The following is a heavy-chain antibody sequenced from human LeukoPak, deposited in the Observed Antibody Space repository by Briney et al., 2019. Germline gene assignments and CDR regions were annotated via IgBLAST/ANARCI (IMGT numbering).Heavy chain of an antibody. V-gene: IGHV1-2*02. CDR1: GYTFTGYY. CDR3: ARGHPLKTTVTTLRFDP. J-gene: IGHJ5*02. D-gene: IGHD4-17*01. CDR2: INPNSGGT. Sequence: GASVKVSCKASGYTFTGYYMHWVRQAPGQGLEWMGWINPNSGGTNYAQKFQGRVTMTRDTSISTAYMELSRLRSDDTAVYYYARGHPLKTTVTTLRFDPWGQGTLVTVSS.